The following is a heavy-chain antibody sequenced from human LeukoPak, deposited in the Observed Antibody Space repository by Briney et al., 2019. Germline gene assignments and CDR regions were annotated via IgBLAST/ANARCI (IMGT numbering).Heavy chain of an antibody. CDR3: ARDYASNALDI. V-gene: IGHV3-21*01. Sequence: SGGSLRLSCAASGFTFSSYWMSWVRQAPWKGLEWVSSISSSSSYIYYADSVKGRFTISRDNAQNSLFLQINSLRAEDTAVYYCARDYASNALDIWGQGTMVTVSS. CDR1: GFTFSSYW. J-gene: IGHJ3*02. D-gene: IGHD2-2*01. CDR2: ISSSSSYI.